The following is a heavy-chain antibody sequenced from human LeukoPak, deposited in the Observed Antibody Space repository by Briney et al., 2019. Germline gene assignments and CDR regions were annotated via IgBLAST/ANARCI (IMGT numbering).Heavy chain of an antibody. J-gene: IGHJ4*02. V-gene: IGHV4-34*01. CDR3: ARSTWASGFDY. D-gene: IGHD3-16*01. Sequence: SETLSLTCAVYGGSFSGYYWSWIRQPPGKGLEWIGEINHSGSTNYNPSLKSRVTISVDTSKNQFSLKLSSVTAADTAVYYCARSTWASGFDYWGQGNLVTVSS. CDR1: GGSFSGYY. CDR2: INHSGST.